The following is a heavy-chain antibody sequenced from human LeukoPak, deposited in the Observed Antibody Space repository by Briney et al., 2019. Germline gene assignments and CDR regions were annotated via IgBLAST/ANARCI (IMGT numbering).Heavy chain of an antibody. D-gene: IGHD3-22*01. V-gene: IGHV3-7*01. J-gene: IGHJ1*01. CDR1: GFTFSSYW. CDR3: ARGVRSSGYSIYCQH. CDR2: IKQDGSEK. Sequence: PGGSLRLSCAASGFTFSSYWMSWVRQAPGKGLEWVANIKQDGSEKYYVDSVKGRFTISRDNAKNSLYLQMNSLRAEDTAVYYCARGVRSSGYSIYCQHWGQGTLVTVSS.